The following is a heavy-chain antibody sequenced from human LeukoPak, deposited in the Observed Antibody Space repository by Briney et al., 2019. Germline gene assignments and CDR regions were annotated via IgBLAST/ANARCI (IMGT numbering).Heavy chain of an antibody. CDR3: ATGSGWYQKYFDY. J-gene: IGHJ4*02. CDR1: GGSISSSSYY. V-gene: IGHV3-23*01. Sequence: PSETLSLTCTVSGGSISSSSYYWGWIRQPPGKGLEWVSAISGSGGDTYYADSVKGRFTISRDNSKNPLYLQMNSLRAEDTALYYSATGSGWYQKYFDYWGQGTLVTVSS. CDR2: ISGSGGDT. D-gene: IGHD6-19*01.